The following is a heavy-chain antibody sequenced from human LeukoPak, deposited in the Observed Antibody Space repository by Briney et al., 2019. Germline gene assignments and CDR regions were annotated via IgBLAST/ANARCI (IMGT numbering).Heavy chain of an antibody. Sequence: PWASVKVSCKASGGTFSSYAISWVRQAPGQGLEWMGGIIPIFGTANYAQKFQGRVTITADESTSTAYMELSSLRSEDTAVYYCASYGDYLGPHYYYYMDVWGKGTTVTVSS. V-gene: IGHV1-69*13. CDR1: GGTFSSYA. J-gene: IGHJ6*03. CDR2: IIPIFGTA. CDR3: ASYGDYLGPHYYYYMDV. D-gene: IGHD4-17*01.